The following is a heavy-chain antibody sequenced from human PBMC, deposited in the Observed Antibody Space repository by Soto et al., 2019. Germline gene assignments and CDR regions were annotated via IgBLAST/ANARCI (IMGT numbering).Heavy chain of an antibody. CDR1: GYTFTSYY. CDR3: ARDTPLTPRDYDILTGYYRPGFDY. J-gene: IGHJ4*02. V-gene: IGHV1-46*01. Sequence: ASVKVSCKASGYTFTSYYMHWVRQAPGQGLEWMGIINTSGGSTSYAQKFQGRVTMTRDTSTSTVYMELSSLRSEDTAVYYCARDTPLTPRDYDILTGYYRPGFDYWGQGTLVTVSS. CDR2: INTSGGST. D-gene: IGHD3-9*01.